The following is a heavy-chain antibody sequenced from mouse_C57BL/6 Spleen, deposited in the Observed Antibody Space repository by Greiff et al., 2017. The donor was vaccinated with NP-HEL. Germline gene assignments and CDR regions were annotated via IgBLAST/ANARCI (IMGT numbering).Heavy chain of an antibody. J-gene: IGHJ2*01. CDR2: ISSGSSTI. D-gene: IGHD2-12*01. CDR1: GFTFSDYG. Sequence: DVKLVESGGGLVKPGGSLKLSCAASGFTFSDYGMHWVRQAPEKGLEWVAYISSGSSTIYYADTVKGRFTISRDNAKNTLFLQMTSLRSEDTAMYYCARTELYWYFDYWGQGTTLTVSS. V-gene: IGHV5-17*01. CDR3: ARTELYWYFDY.